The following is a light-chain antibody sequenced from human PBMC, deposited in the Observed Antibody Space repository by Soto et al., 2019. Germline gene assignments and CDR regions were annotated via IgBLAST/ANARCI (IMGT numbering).Light chain of an antibody. J-gene: IGKJ4*01. CDR3: QQDNNWPPLT. Sequence: EIVMTQSPATLSVSPGERATLSCRASQSVSSSLAWYQQKPGQAPRLLIYAASTRATGIPARFSGSGSGTEFTLTISSLQSEDFAVYYCQQDNNWPPLTFGGGTKVEIK. CDR2: AAS. CDR1: QSVSSS. V-gene: IGKV3-15*01.